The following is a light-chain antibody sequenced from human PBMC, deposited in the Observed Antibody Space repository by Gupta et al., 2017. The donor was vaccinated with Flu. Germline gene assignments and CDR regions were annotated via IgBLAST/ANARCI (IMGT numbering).Light chain of an antibody. CDR2: AAS. CDR3: LQYSTYPWT. J-gene: IGKJ1*01. Sequence: PSSLSASVGDRVTITCRASQGMRNALGWYQQKPGKAPKRLIYAASSLQSGVPSRFSGSASGTEFTLTISSLQPEDFASYYCLQYSTYPWTFGQGTKVEVK. V-gene: IGKV1-17*01. CDR1: QGMRNA.